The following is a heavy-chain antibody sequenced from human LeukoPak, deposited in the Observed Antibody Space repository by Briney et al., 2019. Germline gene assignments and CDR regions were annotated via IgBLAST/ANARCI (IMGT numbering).Heavy chain of an antibody. V-gene: IGHV4-59*01. D-gene: IGHD3-22*01. CDR3: ARGADSSGYYSIFYFDY. Sequence: PSETLSLTCTVSGGSISSYYWNWIRQPPGKGLEWIGYMYYSGSTNYNPSLKSRVTISVDTSKNQFSLKLSSVTAADTAVYYCARGADSSGYYSIFYFDYWGQGTLVTVPS. CDR2: MYYSGST. J-gene: IGHJ4*02. CDR1: GGSISSYY.